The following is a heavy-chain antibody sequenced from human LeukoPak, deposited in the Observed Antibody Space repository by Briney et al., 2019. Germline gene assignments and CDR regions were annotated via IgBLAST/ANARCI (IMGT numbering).Heavy chain of an antibody. Sequence: EAGGSLRLSCAASGFTFSSYAMHWVRQAPGKGLEWVAVISYDGSNKYYADSVKGRFTISRDNTKNTLYLQMNSLRTEDTAVYYCAKDRRHIVGVTAVPNYWGQGTLVTVSS. CDR1: GFTFSSYA. CDR2: ISYDGSNK. CDR3: AKDRRHIVGVTAVPNY. D-gene: IGHD2-21*02. V-gene: IGHV3-30*04. J-gene: IGHJ4*02.